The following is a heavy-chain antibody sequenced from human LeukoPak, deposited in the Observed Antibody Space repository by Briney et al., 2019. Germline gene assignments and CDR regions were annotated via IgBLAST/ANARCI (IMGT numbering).Heavy chain of an antibody. CDR1: GFTFSSYS. CDR3: ARGRYTPGP. CDR2: IKEDGNEN. D-gene: IGHD1-1*01. V-gene: IGHV3-7*01. J-gene: IGHJ5*02. Sequence: GGSLRLSCAASGFTFSSYSMSWVRQAPGKGLEWVAYIKEDGNENYYVDSVKGRFTISRDDAESSLYLQMNSLRAEDTAVYYCARGRYTPGPWGQGTLVTVSS.